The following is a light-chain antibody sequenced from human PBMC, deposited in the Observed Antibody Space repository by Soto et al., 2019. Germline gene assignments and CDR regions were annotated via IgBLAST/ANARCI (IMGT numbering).Light chain of an antibody. J-gene: IGKJ5*01. CDR3: QQYGSSPPIT. CDR1: QSVSSSY. CDR2: GAS. V-gene: IGKV3-20*01. Sequence: EIVLTQSPGTLSLSPGERATLSCRASQSVSSSYLAWYQQKPGQAPRLLIYGASSRATGIPDRLSGSGPGTDLTLTISRLEPEDFAVYYCQQYGSSPPITFGQGTRLEIK.